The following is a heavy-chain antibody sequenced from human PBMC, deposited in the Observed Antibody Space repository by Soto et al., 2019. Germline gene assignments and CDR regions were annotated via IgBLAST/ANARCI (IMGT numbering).Heavy chain of an antibody. Sequence: SVKVSCKASGFTFTSSAMRWVRQDRGQRLEWIGWIVVGSGNTNYAQKFQERVTITRDMSTSTAYMELSSLRSEDTAVYYCAAGTGTEFDYWGQGTLVTVSS. D-gene: IGHD1-1*01. J-gene: IGHJ4*02. V-gene: IGHV1-58*02. CDR1: GFTFTSSA. CDR2: IVVGSGNT. CDR3: AAGTGTEFDY.